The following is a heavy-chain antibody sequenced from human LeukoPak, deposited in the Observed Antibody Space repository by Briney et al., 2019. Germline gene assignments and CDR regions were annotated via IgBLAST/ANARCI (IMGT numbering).Heavy chain of an antibody. D-gene: IGHD3-3*01. Sequence: PSETLSLTCAVYGGSFSGYYWSWIRQPPGKGLEWIGEINHSGSTNYNPSLKSRVTISVDTSKNQFSLKLSSVTDADTAVYYCARGWRSITIFGVVMGAGFDYWGQGTLVTVSS. CDR3: ARGWRSITIFGVVMGAGFDY. V-gene: IGHV4-34*01. CDR1: GGSFSGYY. CDR2: INHSGST. J-gene: IGHJ4*02.